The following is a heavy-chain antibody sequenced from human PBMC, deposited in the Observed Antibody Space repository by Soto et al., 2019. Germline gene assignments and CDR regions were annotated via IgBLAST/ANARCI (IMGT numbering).Heavy chain of an antibody. D-gene: IGHD3-10*01. CDR1: GLTVSNAY. V-gene: IGHV3-53*01. Sequence: EVQLVESGGGLIQPGGSLRLSCAASGLTVSNAYMAWVRQAPGMGLEWVSVIYDNGTTYYADSVKGRFTISRDTSTNTLSLQMDSLRAEDTAVYYCVRPLPSGRNYGLDVWSQGTTVTVS. CDR3: VRPLPSGRNYGLDV. J-gene: IGHJ6*02. CDR2: IYDNGTT.